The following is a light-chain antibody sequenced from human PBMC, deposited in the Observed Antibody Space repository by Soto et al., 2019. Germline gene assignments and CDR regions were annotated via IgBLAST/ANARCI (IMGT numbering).Light chain of an antibody. CDR1: QSVSSY. CDR2: DAS. J-gene: IGKJ4*01. Sequence: EIMLTQSPATLSLSPGETATLSCRASQSVSSYLAWYQQKPGQAPRLLIYDASNRATGIPARFSGSGSGTDFTLTISSLEPEDFAVYYCQQRSNWPLTFGGGTKVDI. CDR3: QQRSNWPLT. V-gene: IGKV3-11*01.